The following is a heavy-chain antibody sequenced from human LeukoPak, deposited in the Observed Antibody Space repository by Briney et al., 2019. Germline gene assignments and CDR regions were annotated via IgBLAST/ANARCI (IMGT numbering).Heavy chain of an antibody. Sequence: PGGSLRLSCVGSGFTFSTYAMSWVRQAPGKGPEWVSGISGSGGNTQYSDSVKGRFTMSRDNSKNTLFLQMTSLRAEDTAVYYCAKDGEPYYYDSSGASDYWGQGTLVTVSS. CDR1: GFTFSTYA. CDR3: AKDGEPYYYDSSGASDY. CDR2: ISGSGGNT. V-gene: IGHV3-23*01. J-gene: IGHJ4*02. D-gene: IGHD3-22*01.